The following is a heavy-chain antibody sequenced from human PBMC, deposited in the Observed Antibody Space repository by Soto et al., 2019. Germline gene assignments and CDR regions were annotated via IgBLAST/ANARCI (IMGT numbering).Heavy chain of an antibody. D-gene: IGHD3-16*02. V-gene: IGHV1-8*01. Sequence: ASVKVSCKASGYTFTSYDINWVRQATGQGLEWMGWMNPNSGNTGYAQKFQGRVTMTRNTSISTAYMELSSLRSEDTAVYYCARGNSYDYIWGSYQGDIWGQGTMVTVSS. CDR2: MNPNSGNT. J-gene: IGHJ3*02. CDR3: ARGNSYDYIWGSYQGDI. CDR1: GYTFTSYD.